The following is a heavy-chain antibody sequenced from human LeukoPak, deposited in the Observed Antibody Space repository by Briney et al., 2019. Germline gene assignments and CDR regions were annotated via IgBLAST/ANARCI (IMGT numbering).Heavy chain of an antibody. CDR3: AGGYYDSSGYYS. V-gene: IGHV1-18*01. J-gene: IGHJ4*02. Sequence: ASVTVSCTASGYTFTSYGISWVRQAPGQGLEWMGWISAYNGNTNYAQKVQGRVTMTTDTSTSTAYMELRSLRSDDTAVYYCAGGYYDSSGYYSWGQGTLVTVSS. CDR1: GYTFTSYG. D-gene: IGHD3-22*01. CDR2: ISAYNGNT.